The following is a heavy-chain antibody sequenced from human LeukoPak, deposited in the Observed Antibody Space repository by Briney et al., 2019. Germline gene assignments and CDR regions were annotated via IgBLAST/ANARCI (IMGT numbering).Heavy chain of an antibody. D-gene: IGHD4-17*01. V-gene: IGHV1-69*05. Sequence: GASVKVSCKASGGTFSSYAISWVRQAPGQGLEWMGGIIPIFGTANYAQKFQGGVTITTDESTSTAYMELSSLRSEDTAVYYCARGGGYDYGDYNAFDIWGQGTMVTVSS. CDR2: IIPIFGTA. J-gene: IGHJ3*02. CDR3: ARGGGYDYGDYNAFDI. CDR1: GGTFSSYA.